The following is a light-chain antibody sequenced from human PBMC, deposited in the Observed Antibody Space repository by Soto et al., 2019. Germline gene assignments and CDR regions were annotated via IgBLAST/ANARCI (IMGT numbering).Light chain of an antibody. Sequence: DIVMTQSPDSLAVSLGERATINCKSSQSVLYSSNNKNYLAWYQHKPGQPPRLLIYWASTRESGVPDRFSGSGSGTDFTLTISSLQAEDVAVYYCQQYYTTPPSTFGQGTKVETK. CDR3: QQYYTTPPST. J-gene: IGKJ2*02. V-gene: IGKV4-1*01. CDR2: WAS. CDR1: QSVLYSSNNKNY.